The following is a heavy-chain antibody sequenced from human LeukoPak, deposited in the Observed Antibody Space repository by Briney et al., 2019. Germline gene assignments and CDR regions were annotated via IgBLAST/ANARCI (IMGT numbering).Heavy chain of an antibody. CDR3: ARHKSFDYLSPIDS. CDR1: GGSVSSSRYY. J-gene: IGHJ4*02. Sequence: SETLSLTCPVSGGSVSSSRYYWGWIRQPPGKGLELIGSIYYTGSTYYKPSLKSRVTISVDASKNQISLKLSSVTAADTAVYFSARHKSFDYLSPIDSWGQGTLVTVSS. D-gene: IGHD3-9*01. CDR2: IYYTGST. V-gene: IGHV4-39*01.